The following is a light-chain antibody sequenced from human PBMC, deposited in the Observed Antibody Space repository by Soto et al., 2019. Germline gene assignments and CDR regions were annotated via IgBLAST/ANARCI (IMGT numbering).Light chain of an antibody. CDR1: SSDVGGYNY. CDR3: CSYAGSYTHWV. Sequence: QSALTQPRSVSGSPGQSVTISCTGTSSDVGGYNYVSWYQPHPGEAPKLMIYDVTKRPSGVPDRFSGSTSGNTASLTISGLQAVDEADYFCCSYAGSYTHWVFGGGTKVTVL. V-gene: IGLV2-11*01. CDR2: DVT. J-gene: IGLJ3*02.